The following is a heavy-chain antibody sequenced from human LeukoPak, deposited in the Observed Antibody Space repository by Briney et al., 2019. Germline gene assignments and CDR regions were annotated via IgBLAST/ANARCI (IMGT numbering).Heavy chain of an antibody. D-gene: IGHD6-19*01. CDR1: GGTFSSYA. CDR3: ASNLAVAGTGAGNWFDP. CDR2: IIPIFGTA. J-gene: IGHJ5*02. V-gene: IGHV1-69*05. Sequence: SVKVSCKASGGTFSSYAISWVRQAPGQGLEWMGGIIPIFGTANYAQKFQGRVTITTDESTSTACMELSSLRSEDTAVYYCASNLAVAGTGAGNWFDPWGQGTLVTVSS.